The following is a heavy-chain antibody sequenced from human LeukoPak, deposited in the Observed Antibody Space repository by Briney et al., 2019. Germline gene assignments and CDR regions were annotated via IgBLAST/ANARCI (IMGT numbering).Heavy chain of an antibody. CDR2: IDHSGNT. D-gene: IGHD4-17*01. V-gene: IGHV4-38-2*01. Sequence: SETLSLTCAVSGYSIRSGYYWGWIRKPPGKGLEWIGSIDHSGNTHYNPSLKSRVTISADTSTNQFSLKLSSVTAADTAVYYCASGMTTATDYWGQGTLVTVSS. CDR1: GYSIRSGYY. CDR3: ASGMTTATDY. J-gene: IGHJ4*02.